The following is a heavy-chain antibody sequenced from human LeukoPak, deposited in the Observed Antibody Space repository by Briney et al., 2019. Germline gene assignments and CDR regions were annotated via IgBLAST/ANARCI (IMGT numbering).Heavy chain of an antibody. CDR3: ARDGKIVVVPAATSKYYYYYGMDV. V-gene: IGHV4-30-4*01. Sequence: SETLSLTCTVSGGSISSGDYYWSWIRQPPGKGLEWIGYIYYSGSTYYNPSLKSRVTISVDTSKNQFSLKLSSVTAADTAVYYCARDGKIVVVPAATSKYYYYYGMDVWGQGTTVTVSS. J-gene: IGHJ6*02. CDR2: IYYSGST. CDR1: GGSISSGDYY. D-gene: IGHD2-2*01.